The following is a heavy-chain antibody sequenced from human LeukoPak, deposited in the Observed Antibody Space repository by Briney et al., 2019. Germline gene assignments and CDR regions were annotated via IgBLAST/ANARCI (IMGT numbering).Heavy chain of an antibody. CDR1: GYSLSDSS. D-gene: IGHD4-17*01. CDR3: ATGTLEYGPPEN. CDR2: FDPEDGET. Sequence: ASVKVSCKVSGYSLSDSSMHWVRQASGKGLEWMGGFDPEDGETIYAQKFQGRVTMTEDTSTDTAYMELSSLRSEDTAVYYCATGTLEYGPPENWGQGTLVTVSS. V-gene: IGHV1-24*01. J-gene: IGHJ4*02.